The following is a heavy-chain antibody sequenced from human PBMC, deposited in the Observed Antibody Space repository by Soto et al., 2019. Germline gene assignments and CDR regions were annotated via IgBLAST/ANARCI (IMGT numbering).Heavy chain of an antibody. J-gene: IGHJ4*02. CDR2: INHSGST. CDR3: ARGDSIVATIFKYYFDY. D-gene: IGHD5-12*01. V-gene: IGHV4-34*01. Sequence: PSETLSLTCAVYGGSFSGYYWSWIRQPPGKGLEWIGEINHSGSTNYNPSLKSRVTISVDTSKNQFSLKLSSVTAADTAVYYCARGDSIVATIFKYYFDYWGQGTLVTVSS. CDR1: GGSFSGYY.